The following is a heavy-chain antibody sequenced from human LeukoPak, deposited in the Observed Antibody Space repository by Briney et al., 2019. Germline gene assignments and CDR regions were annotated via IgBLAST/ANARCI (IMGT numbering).Heavy chain of an antibody. Sequence: SETLSLTCTVSGASISSSSYYWGWIRQPPGKGLEWIGNIYYSGSTYYNPSLKSRVTISVDTSKNQFSLTLTSVTAADTAVYYCAGGLGYCASASCLNWFDPWGQGTLVTVSS. CDR2: IYYSGST. J-gene: IGHJ5*02. V-gene: IGHV4-39*01. CDR1: GASISSSSYY. CDR3: AGGLGYCASASCLNWFDP. D-gene: IGHD2-2*01.